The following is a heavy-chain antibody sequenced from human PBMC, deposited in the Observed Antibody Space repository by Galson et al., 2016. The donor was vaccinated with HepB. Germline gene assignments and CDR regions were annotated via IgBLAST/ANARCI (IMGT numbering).Heavy chain of an antibody. CDR1: GFAFSSHA. D-gene: IGHD1-26*01. CDR3: AKSPGGPSGSYGPPHY. Sequence: SLRLSCAASGFAFSSHAMNWVRQAPGKGLQWVSYISSATTFYADSVKGRFTISRDNSKNTLYLQMSSLRPEDTAVYYCAKSPGGPSGSYGPPHYWGQGTLVTVSS. J-gene: IGHJ4*02. CDR2: ISSATT. V-gene: IGHV3-NL1*01.